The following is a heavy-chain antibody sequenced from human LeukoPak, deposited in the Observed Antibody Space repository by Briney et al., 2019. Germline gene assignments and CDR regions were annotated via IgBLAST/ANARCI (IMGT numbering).Heavy chain of an antibody. CDR2: ISPSGGST. CDR3: AREIGPRQLHLWGSAFDY. Sequence: ASVKVSCKAFGYTFTSNYMHWVRQAPGQGPEWMGVISPSGGSTTYAQKFQGRVTLTRDMSTSTVYMELSSLRSEDTAVYYCAREIGPRQLHLWGSAFDYWGQGTLVTVSS. J-gene: IGHJ4*02. CDR1: GYTFTSNY. D-gene: IGHD5-18*01. V-gene: IGHV1-46*01.